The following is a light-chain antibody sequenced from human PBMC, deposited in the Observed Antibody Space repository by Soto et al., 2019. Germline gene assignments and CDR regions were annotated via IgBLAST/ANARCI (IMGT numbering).Light chain of an antibody. J-gene: IGKJ2*01. CDR3: QQTFSPPYT. Sequence: DIQMTQSLSSLSASVGDTVTITCRASQSISNSLSWYQQKPGKAPKFLIYVASTLQRGVPSRFSGSGSGTDFTLTISSLQPEDVATYYCQQTFSPPYTFRQGTKLEIK. V-gene: IGKV1-39*01. CDR1: QSISNS. CDR2: VAS.